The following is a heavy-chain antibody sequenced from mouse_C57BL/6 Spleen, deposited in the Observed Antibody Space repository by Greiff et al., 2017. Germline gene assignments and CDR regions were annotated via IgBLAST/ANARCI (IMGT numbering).Heavy chain of an antibody. J-gene: IGHJ3*01. CDR2: ISSGGSYN. V-gene: IGHV5-6*01. CDR3: ARHGSGTAWFAY. Sequence: EVQRVESGGDLVKPGGSLKLSCAASGFTFSSYGMSWVRQTPDKRLEWVATISSGGSYNYYPDSVKGRFTISRDNAKNTLYLQMSSLKSEDTAMYYCARHGSGTAWFAYWGQGTLVTVSA. D-gene: IGHD1-3*01. CDR1: GFTFSSYG.